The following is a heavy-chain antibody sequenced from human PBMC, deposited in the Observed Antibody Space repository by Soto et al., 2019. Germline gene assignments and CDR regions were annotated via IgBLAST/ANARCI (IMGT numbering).Heavy chain of an antibody. Sequence: DVQLVESGGGLVQPGGSLRLSCVASGFTFSNYEMNWVRQAPGRGLECVSYISSRGSIIYYADSVKGRFTISRDNAKNSLYLQMNSLRAEYTAVYYCARAIGGSYLYGLDVWGQGTTVTVSS. CDR1: GFTFSNYE. CDR2: ISSRGSII. J-gene: IGHJ6*02. CDR3: ARAIGGSYLYGLDV. V-gene: IGHV3-48*03. D-gene: IGHD1-26*01.